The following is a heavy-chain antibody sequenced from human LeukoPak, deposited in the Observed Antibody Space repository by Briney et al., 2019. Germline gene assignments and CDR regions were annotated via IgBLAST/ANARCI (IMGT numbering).Heavy chain of an antibody. J-gene: IGHJ4*02. CDR2: INAGNGNT. D-gene: IGHD2-2*01. V-gene: IGHV1-3*01. Sequence: ASVKVSCKASGYTFTSYAMHWVRQAPGQRLEWMGWINAGNGNTKYSQKFQGRVTITRDTSASTAYVELRSLRSEDTAMYYCARGSTSDWPLDHWGQETLVTISS. CDR3: ARGSTSDWPLDH. CDR1: GYTFTSYA.